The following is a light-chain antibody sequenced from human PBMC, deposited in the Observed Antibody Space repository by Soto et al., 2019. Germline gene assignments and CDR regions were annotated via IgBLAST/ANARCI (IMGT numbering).Light chain of an antibody. Sequence: DIPMTQSPSTLSASVGDRVTITCRASQSIRTWLAWYQQKPGKAPKLLIFDASSLESGVPSRFSGSGSGTEFTLTITSLHPDDFATYFCQQYNNYSGTFGQGTKVEIK. CDR2: DAS. CDR1: QSIRTW. CDR3: QQYNNYSGT. J-gene: IGKJ1*01. V-gene: IGKV1-5*01.